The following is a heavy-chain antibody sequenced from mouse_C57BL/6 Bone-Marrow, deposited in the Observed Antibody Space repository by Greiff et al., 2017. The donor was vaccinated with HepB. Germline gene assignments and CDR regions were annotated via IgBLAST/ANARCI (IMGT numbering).Heavy chain of an antibody. J-gene: IGHJ1*03. Sequence: QVHVKQPGAELVKPGASVKLSCKASGYTFTSYWMQWVKQRPGQGLEWIGEIVPSDSYTNYNQKFKGKATLTVDTSSSTAYMQLSSLTSEDSAVYYCARSGIYYDYDGYFDVWGTGTTVTVSS. V-gene: IGHV1-50*01. CDR2: IVPSDSYT. D-gene: IGHD2-4*01. CDR1: GYTFTSYW. CDR3: ARSGIYYDYDGYFDV.